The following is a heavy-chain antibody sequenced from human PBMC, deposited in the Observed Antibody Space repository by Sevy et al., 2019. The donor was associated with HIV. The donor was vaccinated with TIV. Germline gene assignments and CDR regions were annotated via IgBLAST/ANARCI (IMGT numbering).Heavy chain of an antibody. CDR2: IMPIFGTA. CDR1: GGTFSSYA. Sequence: ASVKVSCKASGGTFSSYAISWVRQAPGQGLEWMGGIMPIFGTANCAQKFQGRVTITADESTSTAYMELSSLRSEDTAVYYCARDYDSSGPSGFDYWGQGTLVTVSS. V-gene: IGHV1-69*13. D-gene: IGHD3-22*01. CDR3: ARDYDSSGPSGFDY. J-gene: IGHJ4*02.